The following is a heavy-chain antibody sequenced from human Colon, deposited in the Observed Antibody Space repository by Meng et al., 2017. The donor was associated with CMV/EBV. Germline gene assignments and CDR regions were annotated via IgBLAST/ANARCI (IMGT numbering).Heavy chain of an antibody. V-gene: IGHV1-46*01. CDR1: GYTFTSYY. J-gene: IGHJ4*02. CDR2: INPNGGTT. D-gene: IGHD1-14*01. CDR3: AAKIDITYFDF. Sequence: CKASGYTFTSYYMHWVRQAPGQGLEWMGVINPNGGTTAYAQKFQGRVTMTGDTSTSTIYTELNSLRSEDTAVYFCAAKIDITYFDFWGQGTLVTVSS.